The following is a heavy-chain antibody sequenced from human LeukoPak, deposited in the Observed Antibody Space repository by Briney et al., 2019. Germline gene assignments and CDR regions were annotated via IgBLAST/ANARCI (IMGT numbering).Heavy chain of an antibody. D-gene: IGHD2-2*03. J-gene: IGHJ4*02. CDR2: IYYSGNT. V-gene: IGHV4-39*01. CDR1: GDSISSNSYF. Sequence: MTSETLSLTSTVSGDSISSNSYFWGWIRQSPGKGLEWIASIYYSGNTYYNPSLKSRVTISEDTSKNQFSLKLSSVTAADTAVYYCVRQGDGYCTSTNCLFSFDYWGQGTLVTVSS. CDR3: VRQGDGYCTSTNCLFSFDY.